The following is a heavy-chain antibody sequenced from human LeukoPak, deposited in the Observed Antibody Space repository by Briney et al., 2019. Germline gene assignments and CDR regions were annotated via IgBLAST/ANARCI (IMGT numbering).Heavy chain of an antibody. V-gene: IGHV3-33*01. J-gene: IGHJ4*02. Sequence: GGSMRLSCAASGVTFSDYGIHWVRQAPGKGLEWVGVIWFDGSEKDYADSVKGRFTISRDNSKSTLFLQMNSLRVEDTAVYYCARGGYFDLWSGYSKYFDRWGQGTPVTVSS. CDR2: IWFDGSEK. D-gene: IGHD3-3*01. CDR1: GVTFSDYG. CDR3: ARGGYFDLWSGYSKYFDR.